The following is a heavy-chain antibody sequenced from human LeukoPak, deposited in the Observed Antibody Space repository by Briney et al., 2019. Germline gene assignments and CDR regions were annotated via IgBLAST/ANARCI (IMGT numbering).Heavy chain of an antibody. CDR2: IYIIGST. CDR1: GFIVSNTY. J-gene: IGHJ4*02. V-gene: IGHV3-53*01. D-gene: IGHD5-24*01. Sequence: GGSLRLSCAASGFIVSNTYMTWVRQTPGKGLEWVSVIYIIGSTFYADSVKGRFTISRDNSMNTVHLEMNSLRAEDTGIYYCARAQGTTNGLLDNWGQGVLVTVSS. CDR3: ARAQGTTNGLLDN.